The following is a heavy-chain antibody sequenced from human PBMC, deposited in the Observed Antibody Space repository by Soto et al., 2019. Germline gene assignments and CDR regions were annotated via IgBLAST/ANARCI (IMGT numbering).Heavy chain of an antibody. Sequence: EVQLLESGGGLVQPGGSLRLSCAASGFTFSSYAMRWVRQAPGKGLEWVSAVSGSGGSTYYADSVKGRFTISSDNSKNPLYLQMNSLRAEDTAVYYCARRGPGTYFDYWGQGTLVTVSS. V-gene: IGHV3-23*01. CDR1: GFTFSSYA. D-gene: IGHD6-13*01. J-gene: IGHJ4*02. CDR3: ARRGPGTYFDY. CDR2: VSGSGGST.